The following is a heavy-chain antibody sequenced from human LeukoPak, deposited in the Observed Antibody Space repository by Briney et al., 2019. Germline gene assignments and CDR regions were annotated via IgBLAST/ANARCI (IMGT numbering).Heavy chain of an antibody. V-gene: IGHV3-21*01. J-gene: IGHJ6*03. D-gene: IGHD1-26*01. Sequence: GGSLRLSCAASGFTFSSYSMNWVRQAPGKGLEWVSSISSSSSYIYYADSVKGRFTISRDNAKNSLYLQMNSLRAEDTAVYYCARLLRVKSGSPWYYYYYMDVWGKGTTVTVSS. CDR2: ISSSSSYI. CDR1: GFTFSSYS. CDR3: ARLLRVKSGSPWYYYYYMDV.